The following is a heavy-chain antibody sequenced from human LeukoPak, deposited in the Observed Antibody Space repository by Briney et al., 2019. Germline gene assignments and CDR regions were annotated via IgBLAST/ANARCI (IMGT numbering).Heavy chain of an antibody. Sequence: SQTLSLTCAISGDSLSSNSAAWNWIRQSPSRGLECLGRTYYRSKWYNDYAVSVKSRITINPDTYKNQFSLQLNSVTPEDTTVYYCARWDHSGRYFHLWGRGTLVTVSS. D-gene: IGHD1-26*01. J-gene: IGHJ2*01. V-gene: IGHV6-1*01. CDR3: ARWDHSGRYFHL. CDR2: TYYRSKWYN. CDR1: GDSLSSNSAA.